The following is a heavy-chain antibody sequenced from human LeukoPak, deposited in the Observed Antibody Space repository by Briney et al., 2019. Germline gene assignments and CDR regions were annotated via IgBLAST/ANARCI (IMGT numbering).Heavy chain of an antibody. J-gene: IGHJ5*02. Sequence: SETLSLTCAVYGGSFSGYYWSWIRQPPEKGLEWIGEINHSGSTNYNPSLKSRVTISVDTSKNQFSLKLSSVTAADTAVYYCARGGYYGSGSYYNDSNWFDPWGQGTLVTVSS. CDR2: INHSGST. CDR3: ARGGYYGSGSYYNDSNWFDP. CDR1: GGSFSGYY. V-gene: IGHV4-34*01. D-gene: IGHD3-10*01.